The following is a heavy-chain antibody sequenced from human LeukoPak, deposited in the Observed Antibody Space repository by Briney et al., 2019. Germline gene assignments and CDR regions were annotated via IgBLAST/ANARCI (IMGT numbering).Heavy chain of an antibody. V-gene: IGHV1-8*01. CDR3: ARERIAAAGTTFDY. CDR2: MNPNSGNT. D-gene: IGHD6-13*01. Sequence: ASVKVSCKASGYTFTSYDINWVRQATGQGLEWMGWMNPNSGNTGYAQKFQGRVTMTRNTSISTAYMELSSLRSEDTAVYYCARERIAAAGTTFDYWGQGTLVTVSS. J-gene: IGHJ4*02. CDR1: GYTFTSYD.